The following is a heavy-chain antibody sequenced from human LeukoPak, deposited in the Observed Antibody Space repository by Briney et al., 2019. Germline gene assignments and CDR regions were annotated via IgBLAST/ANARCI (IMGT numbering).Heavy chain of an antibody. D-gene: IGHD5-12*01. CDR2: INPNSGGT. CDR1: GYTFTGYY. J-gene: IGHJ4*02. CDR3: ARYLSGYDYFDY. Sequence: ASVKVSCKASGYTFTGYYMHWVRQAPGQGLEWMGWINPNSGGTNYAQKFQGRVTMTRDTSISTVYMELNTLISDGTAVYYCARYLSGYDYFDYWGQGTLVTVSS. V-gene: IGHV1-2*02.